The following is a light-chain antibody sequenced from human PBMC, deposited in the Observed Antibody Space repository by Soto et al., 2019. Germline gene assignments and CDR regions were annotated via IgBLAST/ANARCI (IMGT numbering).Light chain of an antibody. Sequence: QSVLTQPASVSGSPGQSITISCTGTSSDVGGYNYVSWYQQHPGKAPKLMIYEVSNRPSGVSNRFSGSKSGNTASLTISGLPAEDEADYYCSSYTSSSTPWVFGGGTKLTV. CDR1: SSDVGGYNY. V-gene: IGLV2-14*01. CDR2: EVS. J-gene: IGLJ3*02. CDR3: SSYTSSSTPWV.